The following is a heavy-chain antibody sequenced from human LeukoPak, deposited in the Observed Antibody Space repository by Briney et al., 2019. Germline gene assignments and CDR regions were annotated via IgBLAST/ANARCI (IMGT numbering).Heavy chain of an antibody. CDR3: ARDRLKSGSYYFDY. CDR1: AFTFSDYS. D-gene: IGHD1-26*01. V-gene: IGHV3-48*01. Sequence: PGGSLRLSCAASAFTFSDYSMNWVRQAPGKGLEWVSYISGRSSTIYYADSVKGRFTISRDNAKSSMYLQMNSLRAEDTAVYYCARDRLKSGSYYFDYWGRGTLVTVSS. J-gene: IGHJ4*02. CDR2: ISGRSSTI.